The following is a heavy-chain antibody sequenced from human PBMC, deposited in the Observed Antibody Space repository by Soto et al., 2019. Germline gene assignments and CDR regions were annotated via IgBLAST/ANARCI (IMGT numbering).Heavy chain of an antibody. CDR3: AKDNMVVGAADQYNNMDV. J-gene: IGHJ6*02. D-gene: IGHD2-2*01. Sequence: PGGSLRLSCAAPGFTFSTYGMHWVRQAPGKGLEWVALISDDGSKKYYIDSVKGRFIISRDNSKNTLYLQMNRLRSEDTAVYYCAKDNMVVGAADQYNNMDVWGHGTTVTVSS. V-gene: IGHV3-30*18. CDR2: ISDDGSKK. CDR1: GFTFSTYG.